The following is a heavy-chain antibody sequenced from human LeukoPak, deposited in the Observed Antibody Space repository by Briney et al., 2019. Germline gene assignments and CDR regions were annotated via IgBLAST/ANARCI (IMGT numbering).Heavy chain of an antibody. CDR2: ISSSGRTK. J-gene: IGHJ6*04. D-gene: IGHD3-10*02. V-gene: IGHV3-48*03. CDR1: GITFSSYE. Sequence: GGSLRLSCAASGITFSSYEMNWVRQAPGKWLEWVSYISSSGRTKYYADSVKGRFTISRDNVKNSLYLQMNNLRAEDTAVYYCAELGITMIGGVWGKGTTVTISS. CDR3: AELGITMIGGV.